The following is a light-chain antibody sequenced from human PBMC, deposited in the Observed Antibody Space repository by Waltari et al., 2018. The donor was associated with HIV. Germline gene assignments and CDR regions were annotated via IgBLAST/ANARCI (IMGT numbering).Light chain of an antibody. CDR2: SNN. CDR1: SSNIETNY. J-gene: IGLJ3*02. CDR3: ATWDGSLSVVL. V-gene: IGLV1-47*02. Sequence: QSELTQPPSASGTPGQRVTISCSGSSSNIETNYASWYQKVPGKAPKLLIYSNNQRPSGVPDRFSGSKSGTSASLAISGLRSDDEADYYCATWDGSLSVVLFGGGTKLTVL.